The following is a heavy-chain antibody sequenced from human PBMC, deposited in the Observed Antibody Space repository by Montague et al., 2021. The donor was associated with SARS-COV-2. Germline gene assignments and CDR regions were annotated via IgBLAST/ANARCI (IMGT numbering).Heavy chain of an antibody. CDR2: IIHSGST. D-gene: IGHD3-10*01. Sequence: SETLSLTCAVYGGSFSGHYWSWIRQPPGKGLEWIGEIIHSGSTNYNPSLKSRVTISVDTSKNQFSPKLSSVTAADTAVYYCARGNSHYYGSGSYYAHYYGMDVWGQGTTVTVSS. J-gene: IGHJ6*02. V-gene: IGHV4-34*01. CDR3: ARGNSHYYGSGSYYAHYYGMDV. CDR1: GGSFSGHY.